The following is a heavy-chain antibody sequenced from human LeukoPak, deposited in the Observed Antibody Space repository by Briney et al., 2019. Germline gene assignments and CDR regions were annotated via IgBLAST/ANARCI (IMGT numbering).Heavy chain of an antibody. J-gene: IGHJ5*02. CDR3: ARVPTVTTFWFDP. D-gene: IGHD4-11*01. CDR2: INHSGST. CDR1: GGSFSGYY. Sequence: SETLSLTCAVYGGSFSGYYWSWIRQPPGKGLEWIGEINHSGSTNYNPSLKSRVTISVDTSKNQFSLKLSSVTAADTAVYYCARVPTVTTFWFDPWGQGTLVTVSS. V-gene: IGHV4-34*01.